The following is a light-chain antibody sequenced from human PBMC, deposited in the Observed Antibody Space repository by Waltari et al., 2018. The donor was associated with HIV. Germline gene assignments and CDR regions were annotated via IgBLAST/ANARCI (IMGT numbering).Light chain of an antibody. CDR3: QQYNDWPLT. V-gene: IGKV3-15*01. CDR2: GAS. Sequence: EIVMTQSPATLSASPGERVTVSCSASQTVSSSLAWYQQKPGQAPRLLIYGASTRATGIAARFSGSGSGTEFALTISSLQSEDFAVYYCQQYNDWPLTFGGGTRVEIK. J-gene: IGKJ4*01. CDR1: QTVSSS.